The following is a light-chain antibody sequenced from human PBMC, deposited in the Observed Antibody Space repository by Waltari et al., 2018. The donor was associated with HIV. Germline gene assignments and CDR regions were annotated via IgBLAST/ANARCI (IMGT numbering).Light chain of an antibody. V-gene: IGLV2-11*01. CDR2: DLN. Sequence: QPPLTQSRSVSGSPGQSITISCTGTSNDVGAYNYVSWYQQHPGRAPKPLIFDLNRRPSGVPDRFSGSKSGNTASLTISGLQAEDEADYYCCSSAGRYTFVFGTGTKVTVL. CDR1: SNDVGAYNY. CDR3: CSSAGRYTFV. J-gene: IGLJ1*01.